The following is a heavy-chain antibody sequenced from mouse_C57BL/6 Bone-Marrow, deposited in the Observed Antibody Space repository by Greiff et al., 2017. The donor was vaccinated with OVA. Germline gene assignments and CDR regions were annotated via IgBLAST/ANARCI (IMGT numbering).Heavy chain of an antibody. Sequence: QVQLKESGAELARPGASVKLSCKASGYTFTSYGISWVKQRTGQGLEWIGELYPRSGNTYYNEKFKGKATLTAEKSSSTGYMELRSLTSEDSTIYFCERAYGSSYGDVDDWGQGTSVTVSS. D-gene: IGHD1-1*01. CDR1: GYTFTSYG. V-gene: IGHV1-81*01. J-gene: IGHJ4*01. CDR2: LYPRSGNT. CDR3: ERAYGSSYGDVDD.